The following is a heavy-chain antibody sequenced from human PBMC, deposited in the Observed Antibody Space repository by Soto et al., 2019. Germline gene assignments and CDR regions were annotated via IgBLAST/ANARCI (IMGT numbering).Heavy chain of an antibody. CDR1: GGSISSYY. CDR3: AREGVVAAVYYYYYYMDV. V-gene: IGHV3-7*01. Sequence: ETLSLTCAVSGGSISSYYWSWIRQPPGKGLEWVANIKQDGSEKYYVDSVKGRFTMSRDNAKNSLYLQMNSLRAEDTAVYYCAREGVVAAVYYYYYYMDVWGKGTTVTVSS. D-gene: IGHD2-2*01. J-gene: IGHJ6*03. CDR2: IKQDGSEK.